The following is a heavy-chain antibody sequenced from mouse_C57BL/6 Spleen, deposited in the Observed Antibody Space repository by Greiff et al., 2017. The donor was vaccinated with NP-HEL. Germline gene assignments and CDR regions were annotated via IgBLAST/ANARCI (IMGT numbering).Heavy chain of an antibody. J-gene: IGHJ2*01. CDR1: GYTFTSYW. V-gene: IGHV1-59*01. D-gene: IGHD1-1*01. Sequence: QVQLQQPGAELVRPGTSVKLSCKASGYTFTSYWMHWVTQRPGQGLEWIGVIDPSDSYTNYNQKFKGKATLTVDTSSSTAYMQLSSLTSEDSAVYYCARIPYYYGSSYRFDYWGQGTTLTVSS. CDR2: IDPSDSYT. CDR3: ARIPYYYGSSYRFDY.